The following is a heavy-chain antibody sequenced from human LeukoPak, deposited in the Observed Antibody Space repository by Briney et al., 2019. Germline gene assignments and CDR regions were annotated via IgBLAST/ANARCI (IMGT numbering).Heavy chain of an antibody. CDR2: ISSSGSTI. J-gene: IGHJ4*02. V-gene: IGHV3-48*03. Sequence: GGSLRLSCAASGFTFSSYEMNWVRQAPGKGLEWVSYISSSGSTIYYADSVKGRFTISRDNAKNSLYLQMNSLRVEDTAVYYCAKRGEMATKSLDYWGQGTLVTVSS. D-gene: IGHD5-24*01. CDR3: AKRGEMATKSLDY. CDR1: GFTFSSYE.